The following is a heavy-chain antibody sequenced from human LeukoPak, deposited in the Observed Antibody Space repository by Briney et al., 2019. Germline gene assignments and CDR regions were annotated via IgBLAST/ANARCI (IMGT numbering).Heavy chain of an antibody. CDR3: ARGAVSRDCSGGSCYHFDI. CDR1: GYTFTSD. D-gene: IGHD2-15*01. V-gene: IGHV1-8*01. CDR2: MNPSSGNT. Sequence: ASVKVSCKASGYTFTSDINWVRQATGQGLEWMGWMNPSSGNTDYGLKFQGRVTMSRDISLRTAYMELSSLRSEDTAVYYCARGAVSRDCSGGSCYHFDIWGQGTMVTVSS. J-gene: IGHJ3*02.